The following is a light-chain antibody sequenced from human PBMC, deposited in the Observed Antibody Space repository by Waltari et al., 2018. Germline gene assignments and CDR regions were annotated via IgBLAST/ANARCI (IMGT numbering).Light chain of an antibody. J-gene: IGLJ3*02. CDR2: DVN. Sequence: QAALTQPPSVSKSLGQSVTVSCTGTNSDVGGYNDVSWYQQHPDTAPRLLIHDVNKRPSGVSDRFSGSKSGNTASLTISGLQTEDEADYYGYSYRNGNTWVFGGGTRLTVL. CDR3: YSYRNGNTWV. V-gene: IGLV2-11*01. CDR1: NSDVGGYND.